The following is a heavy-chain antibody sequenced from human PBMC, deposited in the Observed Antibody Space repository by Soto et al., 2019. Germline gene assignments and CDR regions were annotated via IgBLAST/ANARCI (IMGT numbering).Heavy chain of an antibody. Sequence: ASVKVSCKASQYTFTSYYMNWVRQAPGQGPEWMGIINPSSGSTSYAQKFQGRVTMTRDTSTSAVYMELSSLRSEDTAVYYCARLVENWFDPWGQGTLVTVSS. CDR1: QYTFTSYY. CDR3: ARLVENWFDP. D-gene: IGHD2-2*01. V-gene: IGHV1-46*03. J-gene: IGHJ5*02. CDR2: INPSSGST.